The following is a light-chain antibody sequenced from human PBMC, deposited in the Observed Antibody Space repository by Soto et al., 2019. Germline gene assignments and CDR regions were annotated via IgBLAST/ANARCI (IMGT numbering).Light chain of an antibody. CDR2: EVT. CDR1: SIDVGGYNY. V-gene: IGLV2-14*01. Sequence: QSALTHPASVSGSPGQSLTISCTGTSIDVGGYNYVSWYQQHPGKAPKLMIFEVTNRPSGVSNRFSGSKSGNTASLTISGLQAEDEADYYCSSYTSSSTYVFGSGAKVSVL. J-gene: IGLJ1*01. CDR3: SSYTSSSTYV.